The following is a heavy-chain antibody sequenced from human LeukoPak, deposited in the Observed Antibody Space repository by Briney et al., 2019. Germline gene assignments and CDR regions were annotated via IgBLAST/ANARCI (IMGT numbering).Heavy chain of an antibody. CDR2: ISSSNSTI. CDR1: GFTFRAYS. J-gene: IGHJ4*02. CDR3: ARGDGWFGELLNFDN. Sequence: GGSLRLSCAASGFTFRAYSMNWVRQAPGKGLEWVSYISSSNSTIYYADSVKGRFTISRDNAKNSLYLQMNSLRDEDTAVYYCARGDGWFGELLNFDNWGQGTLVTVSP. V-gene: IGHV3-48*02. D-gene: IGHD3-10*01.